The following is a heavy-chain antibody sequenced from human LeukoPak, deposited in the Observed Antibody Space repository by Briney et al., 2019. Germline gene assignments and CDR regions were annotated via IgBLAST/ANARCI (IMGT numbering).Heavy chain of an antibody. D-gene: IGHD3-22*01. CDR3: ARRRYDASGYYPSRGRYFDY. CDR1: GGSFSGYY. Sequence: SETLSLTCAVYGGSFSGYYWSWIRQPAGKGLEWIGEINHSGSTNYNPSLKSRVTISVDTSKNQFSLKLSSVTAADTAVYYCARRRYDASGYYPSRGRYFDYWSQGTLVTVSS. V-gene: IGHV4-34*01. CDR2: INHSGST. J-gene: IGHJ4*02.